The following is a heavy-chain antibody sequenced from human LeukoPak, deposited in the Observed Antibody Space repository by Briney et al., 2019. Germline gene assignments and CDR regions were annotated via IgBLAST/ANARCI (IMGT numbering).Heavy chain of an antibody. CDR2: VSDSGGST. D-gene: IGHD2-15*01. V-gene: IGHV3-23*01. CDR3: AKVPYTYCSGYNCPFDY. J-gene: IGHJ4*02. CDR1: GFTFSIYA. Sequence: PGGSLRLSCAASGFTFSIYAMSWVRQAPGKGLEGVSTVSDSGGSTYYADSVKGRFTISRDNSKNTLYLQMNRLRAEDTAVYYCAKVPYTYCSGYNCPFDYWVQGTLVTVSS.